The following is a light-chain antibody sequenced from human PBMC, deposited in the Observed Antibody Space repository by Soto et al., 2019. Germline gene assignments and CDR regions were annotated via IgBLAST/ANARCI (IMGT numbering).Light chain of an antibody. CDR3: QQYGRSGT. J-gene: IGKJ1*01. V-gene: IGKV3-20*01. CDR1: QIVSKNY. CDR2: CAS. Sequence: EIVLTQYPGTLSLSPGERSTLSCMAIQIVSKNYLSGYHQKPVQARRLLIYCASNRAPGIPDRFSGSGSGTDFTLTISRLXPEDFAVYYCQQYGRSGTFGQGTKVDIK.